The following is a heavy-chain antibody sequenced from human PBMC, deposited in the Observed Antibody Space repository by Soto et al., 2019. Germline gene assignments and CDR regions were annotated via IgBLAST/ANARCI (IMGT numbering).Heavy chain of an antibody. D-gene: IGHD3-10*01. V-gene: IGHV4-31*03. CDR2: IYYNGGT. Sequence: QVQLQESGPGLVKPSQTLSITCTVSGGSISSAGYYWNWIRQHPGKGLEWIGYIYYNGGTYYNPSLKSRLTMSVDKSMNQCSLRLSSVTAADTAIYYCARCWFGPTAAFDIWGQGTMVTVSS. J-gene: IGHJ3*02. CDR1: GGSISSAGYY. CDR3: ARCWFGPTAAFDI.